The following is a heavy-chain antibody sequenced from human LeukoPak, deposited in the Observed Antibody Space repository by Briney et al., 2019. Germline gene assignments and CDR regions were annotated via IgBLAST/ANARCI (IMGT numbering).Heavy chain of an antibody. CDR1: GGSFSDYY. J-gene: IGHJ5*02. CDR2: INHSGST. D-gene: IGHD4-17*01. V-gene: IGHV4-34*01. CDR3: AQGHDYGDYLNWFDP. Sequence: SETLSLTCAVYGGSFSDYYWSWIRQPPGKGLEWIGEINHSGSTNYNPSLKSRVTISVDTSKNQFSLKLSSVTAADTAVYYCAQGHDYGDYLNWFDPWGQGALVTVSS.